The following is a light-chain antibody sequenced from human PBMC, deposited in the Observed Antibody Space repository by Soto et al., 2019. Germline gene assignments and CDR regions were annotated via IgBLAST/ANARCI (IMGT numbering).Light chain of an antibody. CDR2: GNN. CDR1: SYNIGAGYD. J-gene: IGLJ3*02. Sequence: HSVLTQQPSVSGAQGQRVTISCTGSSYNIGAGYDVHWYQQLPGTAPTLLIYGNNNRPSGVPDRFSGSKSGTSASLAITGLQADDEDDYYCQSYDSSLSGWVFGGGTKLTV. V-gene: IGLV1-40*01. CDR3: QSYDSSLSGWV.